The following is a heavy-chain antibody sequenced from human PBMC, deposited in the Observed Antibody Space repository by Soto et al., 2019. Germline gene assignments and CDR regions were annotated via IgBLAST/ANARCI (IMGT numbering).Heavy chain of an antibody. D-gene: IGHD3-22*01. CDR1: GFTFSSYS. V-gene: IGHV3-48*02. CDR2: ISSSSSTI. J-gene: IGHJ6*02. Sequence: GGSLRLSCAASGFTFSSYSMNWVRQAPGKGLEWVSYISSSSSTIYYADSVKGRFTISRDNAKNSLYLQMNSLRDEDTAVYYCARDLRGEIVVVITNYYYYGMDVWGQGTTVTVSS. CDR3: ARDLRGEIVVVITNYYYYGMDV.